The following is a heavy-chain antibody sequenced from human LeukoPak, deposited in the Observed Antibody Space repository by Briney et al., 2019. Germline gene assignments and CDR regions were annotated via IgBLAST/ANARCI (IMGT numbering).Heavy chain of an antibody. J-gene: IGHJ6*02. Sequence: GGSLRLSCAASGFTFDDYAMHWVRQAPGKGLEWVSGISWNSGSIGYADSVKGRFTISRDNAKNSLYLQMNSLRAEDTALYYCAKVGRYEAVAGPDYGMDVWGQGTTVTVSS. CDR2: ISWNSGSI. D-gene: IGHD6-19*01. CDR1: GFTFDDYA. V-gene: IGHV3-9*01. CDR3: AKVGRYEAVAGPDYGMDV.